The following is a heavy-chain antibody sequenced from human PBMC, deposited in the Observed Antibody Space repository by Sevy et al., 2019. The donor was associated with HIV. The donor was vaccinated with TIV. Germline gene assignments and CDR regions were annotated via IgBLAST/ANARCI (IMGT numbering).Heavy chain of an antibody. CDR3: AKGDSGSYYSGFDY. CDR1: GIVFSSYV. V-gene: IGHV3-23*01. D-gene: IGHD3-10*01. CDR2: ISNSGSGRT. Sequence: GGSLRLSCTVSGIVFSSYVMSWVRQAPGKGLEWVAGISNSGSGRTYYADSVKGRFTISRDNLSNTLSLQMSSLRAEDTAVYYCAKGDSGSYYSGFDYWGQGTLVTVSS. J-gene: IGHJ4*02.